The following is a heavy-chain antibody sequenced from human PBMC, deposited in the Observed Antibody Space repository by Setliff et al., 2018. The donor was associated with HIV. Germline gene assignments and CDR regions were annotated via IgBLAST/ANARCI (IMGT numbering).Heavy chain of an antibody. Sequence: GGSLRLSCAASGFTFSRYGMHWVRQAPGKGLEWVAFISYDGSKKYDADFVKGRFTISRDNSKNTLYLQMNSLRTDDTAVYYCAKDTGDNDFWSGYRNYYGMDVWGQGTTVTVSS. CDR3: AKDTGDNDFWSGYRNYYGMDV. CDR2: ISYDGSKK. V-gene: IGHV3-30*18. D-gene: IGHD3-3*01. CDR1: GFTFSRYG. J-gene: IGHJ6*02.